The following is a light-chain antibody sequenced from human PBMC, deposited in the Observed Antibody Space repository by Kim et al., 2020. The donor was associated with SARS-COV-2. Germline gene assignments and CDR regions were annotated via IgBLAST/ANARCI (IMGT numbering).Light chain of an antibody. J-gene: IGKJ5*01. V-gene: IGKV3-20*01. Sequence: SPGERATPACTASQNVRANYLAWYQRKSAQAPRLPIYHASIRATGIPDRVSGSGSGADSTLTISRLEPEDFAGYYCQHYDSSPITFGQGTRLEIK. CDR1: QNVRANY. CDR3: QHYDSSPIT. CDR2: HAS.